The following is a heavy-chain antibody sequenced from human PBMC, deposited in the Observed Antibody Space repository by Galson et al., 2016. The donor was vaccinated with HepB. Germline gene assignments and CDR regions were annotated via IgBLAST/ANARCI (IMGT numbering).Heavy chain of an antibody. CDR3: ARGSKWGWDY. V-gene: IGHV3-7*03. Sequence: SLRLSCAASGFTFGSYWMGWVRQAPGRGLEWLANIKTDGSETHYVDSVEGRFTISRDNAKNSMYLQMSGLRTEDTAVYYRARGSKWGWDYWGQGTLVTVSS. J-gene: IGHJ4*02. CDR2: IKTDGSET. D-gene: IGHD1-26*01. CDR1: GFTFGSYW.